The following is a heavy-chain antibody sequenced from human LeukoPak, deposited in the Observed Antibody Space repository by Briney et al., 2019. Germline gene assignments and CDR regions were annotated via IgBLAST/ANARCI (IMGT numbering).Heavy chain of an antibody. D-gene: IGHD6-13*01. J-gene: IGHJ4*02. CDR3: ARGPHSPAAAKLKFDY. V-gene: IGHV3-64*01. Sequence: GGSLRLSCAASGFTFSSYAMHWVRQAPGKGLEYVSAISSNGGSTYYANSVKGRFTISRDNSKNTLYLQMGSLRAEDMAVYYCARGPHSPAAAKLKFDYWGQGTLVTVSS. CDR2: ISSNGGST. CDR1: GFTFSSYA.